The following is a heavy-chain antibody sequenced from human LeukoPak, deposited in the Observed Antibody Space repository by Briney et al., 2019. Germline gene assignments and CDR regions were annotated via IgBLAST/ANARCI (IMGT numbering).Heavy chain of an antibody. Sequence: SGPTLVNPTETLTLTRTFSGFSLRTSGVGVGWIRQPPGKALEWPALIYWDDVKRYSPSLKSRLTITKDTSKNQVVLTMTNMDPVDTATYYCAHRDLYCSSASCYSADAFDLWGQGTMVTVSS. CDR1: GFSLRTSGVG. V-gene: IGHV2-5*02. D-gene: IGHD2-2*02. J-gene: IGHJ3*01. CDR2: IYWDDVK. CDR3: AHRDLYCSSASCYSADAFDL.